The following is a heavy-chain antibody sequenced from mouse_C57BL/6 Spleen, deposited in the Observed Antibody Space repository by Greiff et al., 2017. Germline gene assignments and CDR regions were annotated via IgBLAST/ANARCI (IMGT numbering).Heavy chain of an antibody. CDR1: GFTFSSYA. CDR2: ISDGGSYT. V-gene: IGHV5-4*01. Sequence: EVKLVESGGGLVQPGGSLKLSCAASGFTFSSYAMSWVRQTPEKRLEWVATISDGGSYTYYPDNVKGRFTISRDNAKKNLYLQMSHLKSEDTAMYYCSGDGFWLAYWGQGTLVTVSA. CDR3: SGDGFWLAY. J-gene: IGHJ3*01.